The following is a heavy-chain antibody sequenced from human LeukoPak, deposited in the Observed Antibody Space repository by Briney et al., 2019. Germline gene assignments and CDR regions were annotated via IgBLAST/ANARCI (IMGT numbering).Heavy chain of an antibody. CDR3: ARFIAAGTNDWFDP. Sequence: GGSLRLSCAASGFTFSSYWMSWVRQAPGKGLEWVANIKQDGSEKYYVDSVKGRFTISRDNAKNPLYLQMNSLRAEDTAVYYCARFIAAGTNDWFDPWGQGTLVTVSS. CDR2: IKQDGSEK. J-gene: IGHJ5*02. V-gene: IGHV3-7*01. CDR1: GFTFSSYW. D-gene: IGHD6-13*01.